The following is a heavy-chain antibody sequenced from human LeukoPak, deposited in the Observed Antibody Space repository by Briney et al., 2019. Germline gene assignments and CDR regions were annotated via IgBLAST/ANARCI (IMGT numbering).Heavy chain of an antibody. V-gene: IGHV4-30-4*01. CDR2: IYYSGST. D-gene: IGHD3-16*01. CDR1: GGSVSSADYY. CDR3: ARVRGLRGPFDY. J-gene: IGHJ4*02. Sequence: SETLSLTCTVSGGSVSSADYYWSWIRQPPGKGLEWIGYIYYSGSTYYNPSLKSRVTISVDTSKNQFSLKLSSVTAADTAVYYCARVRGLRGPFDYWGQGTLVTVSS.